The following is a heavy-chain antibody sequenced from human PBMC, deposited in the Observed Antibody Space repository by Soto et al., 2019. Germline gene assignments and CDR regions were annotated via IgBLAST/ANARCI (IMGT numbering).Heavy chain of an antibody. D-gene: IGHD3-16*01. J-gene: IGHJ4*02. V-gene: IGHV1-69*01. CDR2: IIPLFGTA. Sequence: QVQLVQSGADVKKPGSSVKVSCQASGVTFSSETLGWVRQAPGQGLEWVGGIIPLFGTASYAQKFQGRVTIDADESTSTVYMELRSLRSDDTAVYFCATEFGENSASDFDAWGQGTLVTVSS. CDR3: ATEFGENSASDFDA. CDR1: GVTFSSET.